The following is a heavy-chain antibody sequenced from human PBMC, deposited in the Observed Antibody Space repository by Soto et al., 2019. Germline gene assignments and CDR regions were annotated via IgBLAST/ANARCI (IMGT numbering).Heavy chain of an antibody. D-gene: IGHD2-2*01. CDR2: ISVLNGYA. J-gene: IGHJ5*01. CDR3: SKNSTTWFAS. V-gene: IGHV1-18*01. CDR1: GYSIHNSG. Sequence: QVQLVQSGPELKKPGASVKVSCKTSGYSIHNSGIRWVRQAPGQGLEWMGWISVLNGYAHYGQKFQGRVIMTADTFTSPAYMELRGLRSDDTAMYYCSKNSTTWFASWGQGTPVTVSS.